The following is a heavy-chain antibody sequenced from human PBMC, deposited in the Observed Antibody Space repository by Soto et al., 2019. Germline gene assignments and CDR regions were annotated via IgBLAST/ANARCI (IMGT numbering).Heavy chain of an antibody. CDR1: GFTFSSYA. CDR2: TSGSGGST. Sequence: GGSLRLSCAASGFTFSSYAMSWVRQAPGKGLEWVSATSGSGGSTYYADSVKGRFTISRDNSKNTLYLQMNSLRAEDTAVYYCAKDPGYYDSSGYYSGGFDYWGQGTLVTVSS. D-gene: IGHD3-22*01. CDR3: AKDPGYYDSSGYYSGGFDY. V-gene: IGHV3-23*01. J-gene: IGHJ4*02.